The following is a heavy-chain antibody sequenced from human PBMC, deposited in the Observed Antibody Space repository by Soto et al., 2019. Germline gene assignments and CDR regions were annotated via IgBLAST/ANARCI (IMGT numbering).Heavy chain of an antibody. CDR2: IYYSGST. CDR1: GGSISSGDYY. CDR3: ARVGRYYDFWSGESFGGGKFDP. D-gene: IGHD3-3*01. J-gene: IGHJ5*02. Sequence: PSETLSLTCTVSGGSISSGDYYWSWIRQPPGKGLEWIGYIYYSGSTYYNPSLKSRVTISVDTSKNQFTLKLSSVTAADTAVYYCARVGRYYDFWSGESFGGGKFDPWGQGTLVTVSS. V-gene: IGHV4-30-4*02.